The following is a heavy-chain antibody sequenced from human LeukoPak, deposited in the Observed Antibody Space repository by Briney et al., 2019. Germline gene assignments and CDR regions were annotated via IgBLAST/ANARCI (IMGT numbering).Heavy chain of an antibody. Sequence: GGSLRLSCAASGFTLSSYEMNWVRQAPGKGLEWVSYISSSGSTIYYADSVKGRFTISRDNAKNSLYLQMNSLRAEDTAVYYCARARYDILTGYYPTLDFDYWGQGTLVTVSS. CDR3: ARARYDILTGYYPTLDFDY. CDR2: ISSSGSTI. V-gene: IGHV3-48*03. D-gene: IGHD3-9*01. CDR1: GFTLSSYE. J-gene: IGHJ4*02.